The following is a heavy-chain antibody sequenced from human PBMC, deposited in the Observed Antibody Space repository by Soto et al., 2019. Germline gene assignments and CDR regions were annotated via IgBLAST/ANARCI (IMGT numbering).Heavy chain of an antibody. Sequence: QVQLQESGPGLVKPSETLSLTCTVSGGYISSYYWSWIRQPPGKGLEWIGYIYYSGSTNYNPSLKSRVTIAVDTSKNQFSLQLSSVTAADTAVYYCARHKPIYRSSTSCYPTFHYYMDVWGKGTTVTVSS. CDR3: ARHKPIYRSSTSCYPTFHYYMDV. J-gene: IGHJ6*03. CDR2: IYYSGST. V-gene: IGHV4-59*08. D-gene: IGHD2-2*01. CDR1: GGYISSYY.